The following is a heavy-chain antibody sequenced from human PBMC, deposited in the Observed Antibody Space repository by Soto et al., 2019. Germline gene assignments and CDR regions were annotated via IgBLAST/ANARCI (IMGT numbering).Heavy chain of an antibody. CDR3: AKREARGSGSPY. CDR2: ISGSGART. V-gene: IGHV3-23*01. Sequence: EVRLLESGGNTAQPGGSLRLSCAASGFTFSSYAMSWVRQAPGKGPEWVSAISGSGARTYYADSVKGRFTIARDNSMNTLSLQMNSGRADDTAVYYCAKREARGSGSPYWGQGTLVTVSS. J-gene: IGHJ4*02. D-gene: IGHD3-10*01. CDR1: GFTFSSYA.